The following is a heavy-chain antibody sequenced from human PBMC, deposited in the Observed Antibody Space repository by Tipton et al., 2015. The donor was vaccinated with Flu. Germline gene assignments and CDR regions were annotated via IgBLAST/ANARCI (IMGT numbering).Heavy chain of an antibody. D-gene: IGHD6-19*01. V-gene: IGHV3-11*01. CDR2: ISSSGSTI. CDR3: ARDLAGDGDY. CDR1: AFTFNTYW. Sequence: SLRLSCAASAFTFNTYWMSWVRQAPGKGLEWVSYISSSGSTIYYADSVKGRFTISRDNAKNSLYLQMNSLRAEDTAVYYCARDLAGDGDYWGQGTLVTVSS. J-gene: IGHJ4*02.